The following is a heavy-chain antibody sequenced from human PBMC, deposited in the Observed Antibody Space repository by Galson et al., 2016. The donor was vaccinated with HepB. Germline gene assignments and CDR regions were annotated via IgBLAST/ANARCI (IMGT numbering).Heavy chain of an antibody. Sequence: SLRLSCAASGFNFDDYAMHWVRQAPGKGLVWVSRINGDESNTTYADSVKGRFTISRDNAKNTLHLQMNSLRVEDTAVYYCAREVETIGERYFDYWGQGILVTVSS. J-gene: IGHJ4*02. D-gene: IGHD4-23*01. CDR3: AREVETIGERYFDY. CDR2: INGDESNT. CDR1: GFNFDDYA. V-gene: IGHV3-74*01.